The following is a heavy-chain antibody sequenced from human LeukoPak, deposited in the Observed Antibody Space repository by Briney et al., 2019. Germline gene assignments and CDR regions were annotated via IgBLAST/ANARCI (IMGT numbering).Heavy chain of an antibody. D-gene: IGHD4-23*01. CDR1: GDSVNSGAYY. Sequence: SETLSLTCTVSGDSVNSGAYYWSWLRQPAGKEPEWIGRIYPLETTNYNPSLKSRVAISVDTSKNQFSLKLSSVTAADTAVYYCAREKVYGGNSNNWFDPWGQGTLVTVSS. V-gene: IGHV4-61*02. J-gene: IGHJ5*02. CDR2: IYPLETT. CDR3: AREKVYGGNSNNWFDP.